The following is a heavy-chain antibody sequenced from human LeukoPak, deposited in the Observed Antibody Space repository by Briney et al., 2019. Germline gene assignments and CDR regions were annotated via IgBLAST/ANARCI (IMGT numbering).Heavy chain of an antibody. V-gene: IGHV3-21*01. D-gene: IGHD2-2*01. CDR3: ARVTSPYYFDS. CDR1: GFTFSTYG. J-gene: IGHJ4*02. CDR2: ISSGGTYL. Sequence: GGSLRLSCAASGFTFSTYGMNWVRQAPGKGLEWVSSISSGGTYLNYADSVKGRFTISGDNAKNSLYLQMNSLRAEDTAVYYCARVTSPYYFDSWGQGTLVTVSS.